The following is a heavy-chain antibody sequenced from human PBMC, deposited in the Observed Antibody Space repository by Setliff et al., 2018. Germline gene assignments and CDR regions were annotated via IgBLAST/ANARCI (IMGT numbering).Heavy chain of an antibody. J-gene: IGHJ5*02. CDR2: MYDSGKT. D-gene: IGHD2-15*01. CDR1: GDSISSISYY. Sequence: SETLSLTCTVPGDSISSISYYWGWIRQPPGKGLEWIGTMYDSGKTYYNPSLKSRVTISVDTSKNQFSLRVRSVTAAGTAVYYCGRGFSRIEGWGNWFDPWGQGILVPVSS. CDR3: GRGFSRIEGWGNWFDP. V-gene: IGHV4-39*01.